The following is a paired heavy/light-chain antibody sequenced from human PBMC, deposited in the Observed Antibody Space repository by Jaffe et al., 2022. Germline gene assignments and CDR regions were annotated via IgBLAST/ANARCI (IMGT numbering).Light chain of an antibody. CDR1: QSISRY. Sequence: EIVMTQSPATLSVSPGERATLSCRASQSISRYLAWYQQKPGQAPRLLIYDASTWATGVPARFSGSGSGTEFTLIISSLQSEDFAVYYCQQYNDWPLTFGGGTRVEIK. CDR3: QQYNDWPLT. J-gene: IGKJ4*01. V-gene: IGKV3-15*01. CDR2: DAS.
Heavy chain of an antibody. V-gene: IGHV4-38-2*01. CDR2: INHGGTT. J-gene: IGHJ4*02. D-gene: IGHD3-10*01. CDR1: AFSISSDSY. CDR3: ARLYYFAGRCYYFDY. Sequence: QVQLQESGPGLVKPSETLSLTCDVSAFSISSDSYWGWIRQPPGKGLEWIGSINHGGTTFYNPTLKSRVTLFVDRSKNQFSLKLSSVTAADTAMYYCARLYYFAGRCYYFDYWGQGTLVAVSS.